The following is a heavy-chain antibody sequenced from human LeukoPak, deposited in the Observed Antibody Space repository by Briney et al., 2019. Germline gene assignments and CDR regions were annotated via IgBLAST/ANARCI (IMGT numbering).Heavy chain of an antibody. CDR1: GFTFSSYW. CDR3: ARDPAGYYYGSGSSYFDY. V-gene: IGHV3-74*01. Sequence: GGSLRLSCAASGFTFSSYWMHWVRQAPGKGLVWVSRINSDGSSTSYADSVKGRFTISRDNAKNTLYLQMNSLRAEDTAVYYCARDPAGYYYGSGSSYFDYWGQGTLVTVSS. CDR2: INSDGSST. J-gene: IGHJ4*02. D-gene: IGHD3-10*01.